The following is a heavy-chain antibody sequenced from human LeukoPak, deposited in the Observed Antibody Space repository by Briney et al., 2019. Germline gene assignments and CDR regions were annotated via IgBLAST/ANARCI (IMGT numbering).Heavy chain of an antibody. CDR2: FEPEDGET. D-gene: IGHD3-10*01. V-gene: IGHV1-24*01. CDR3: AICMVRGVSAFDI. CDR1: GYTLTELS. Sequence: ASVKVSCKVSGYTLTELSMHWVRQAPGKGLEWMGGFEPEDGETIYAQKFQGRVTMTEDTSTDTAYTELSSLRSEDTAVYYCAICMVRGVSAFDIWGQGTMVTVSS. J-gene: IGHJ3*02.